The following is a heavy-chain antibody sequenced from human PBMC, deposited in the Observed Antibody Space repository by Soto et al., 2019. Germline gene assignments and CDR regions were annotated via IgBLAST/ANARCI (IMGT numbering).Heavy chain of an antibody. V-gene: IGHV4-34*01. CDR3: ASGTVTAN. CDR1: GGSFSGYY. J-gene: IGHJ4*02. Sequence: QVQLQQWGAGLLKPSETLSLTCAVYGGSFSGYYWSWIRQPPGKGLEWIGEINHSGSTNYNPSLKNRVTISVDTSKNQFSLKLSSVTAADTAVYYCASGTVTANWGQGTLVTVSS. CDR2: INHSGST. D-gene: IGHD2-21*02.